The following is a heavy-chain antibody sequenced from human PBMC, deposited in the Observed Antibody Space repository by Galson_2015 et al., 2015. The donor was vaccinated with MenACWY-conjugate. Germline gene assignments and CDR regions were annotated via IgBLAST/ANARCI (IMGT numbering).Heavy chain of an antibody. D-gene: IGHD1-26*01. V-gene: IGHV5-51*01. CDR1: GSSFTTYW. CDR2: ISPGDSNT. CDR3: ARHPPGGRGVDV. J-gene: IGHJ6*02. Sequence: QSGAEVKRPGESLKISCKGSGSSFTTYWIGWGRQLPGKGLEWMGLISPGDSNTRYSPAFQGQVTISADKSISTAYLQWNSLQASDTAMYYCARHPPGGRGVDVWGQGTTVTVSS.